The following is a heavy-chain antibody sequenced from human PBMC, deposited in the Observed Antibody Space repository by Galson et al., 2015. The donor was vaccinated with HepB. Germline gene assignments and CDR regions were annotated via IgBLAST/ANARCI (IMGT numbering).Heavy chain of an antibody. J-gene: IGHJ6*03. D-gene: IGHD3-3*01. CDR3: ARGARGDYDFWSGYYTGDKTGYYYMDV. CDR1: GYTFTSYG. Sequence: SVKVSCKASGYTFTSYGISWVRQAPGQGLEWMGWISAYNGNTNYAQKLQGRVTMTTDTSTSTAYMELRSLRSDDTAVYYCARGARGDYDFWSGYYTGDKTGYYYMDVWGKGTTVTVSS. CDR2: ISAYNGNT. V-gene: IGHV1-18*01.